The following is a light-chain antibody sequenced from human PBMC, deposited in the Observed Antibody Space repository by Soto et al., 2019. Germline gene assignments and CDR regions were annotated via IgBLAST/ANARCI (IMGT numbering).Light chain of an antibody. Sequence: QSALTQPRSVSGSPGQSVTISCTGTSSDVGGYNYVSWYQQHPGKAPKLMIYDVSKRPSGVPDRFSGSKSGNTASLTISGLQAEDEADYDCCAYAGSYIHVVFGGGTKVTVL. CDR2: DVS. CDR1: SSDVGGYNY. J-gene: IGLJ2*01. CDR3: CAYAGSYIHVV. V-gene: IGLV2-11*01.